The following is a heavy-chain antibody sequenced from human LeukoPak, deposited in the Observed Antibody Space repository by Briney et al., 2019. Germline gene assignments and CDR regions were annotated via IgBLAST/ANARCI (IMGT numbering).Heavy chain of an antibody. CDR2: IRYDGSNK. CDR3: AKDLYGSGSYQIRLFDY. V-gene: IGHV3-30*02. D-gene: IGHD3-10*01. J-gene: IGHJ4*02. CDR1: GFTFSSHG. Sequence: PGGSLRLSCAASGFTFSSHGMHWVRQAPGKGLEWVAFIRYDGSNKFYADSVKGRSTISRDNSKNTMYLQMNSLRAEDTAVYYCAKDLYGSGSYQIRLFDYWGQGTLVTVSS.